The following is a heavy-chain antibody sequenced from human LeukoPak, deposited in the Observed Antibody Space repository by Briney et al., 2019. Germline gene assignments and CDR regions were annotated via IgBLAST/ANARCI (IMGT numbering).Heavy chain of an antibody. V-gene: IGHV3-9*01. CDR3: ARGYSGSYYVSDY. CDR1: GFTFDDYA. Sequence: GRSLRLSCAASGFTFDDYAMPWFRQAPGKGLEWVSGISWNSGNIGYADSVKGRFTVSRDNAKNSLYLQMNSLRAEDTALYYCARGYSGSYYVSDYWGQGTLVTVSS. J-gene: IGHJ4*02. CDR2: ISWNSGNI. D-gene: IGHD1-26*01.